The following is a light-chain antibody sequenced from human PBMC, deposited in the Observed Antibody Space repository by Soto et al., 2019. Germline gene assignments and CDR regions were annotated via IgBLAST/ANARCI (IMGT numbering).Light chain of an antibody. J-gene: IGKJ4*01. CDR1: QGISSY. V-gene: IGKV1-9*01. Sequence: DIQLTQSPSFLSASVGDRVTITCRASQGISSYLAWYQQKPGKAPNLLIYAASTLQSGVPSRFSGSGSGTEFTLTISSLQPEDFAIYHCQQLNNYPRTFGGGTKVEIK. CDR2: AAS. CDR3: QQLNNYPRT.